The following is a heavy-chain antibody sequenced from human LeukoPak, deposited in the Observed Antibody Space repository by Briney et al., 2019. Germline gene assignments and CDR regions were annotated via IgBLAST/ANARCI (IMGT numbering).Heavy chain of an antibody. CDR3: AKGSIVAAAPYYYAMDV. J-gene: IGHJ6*02. CDR1: GFTFDDYT. V-gene: IGHV3-43*01. Sequence: PGGSLRLSCAASGFTFDDYTMHWVRQAPGKGLEWVSMITWDGGRTDYADSVKGRFTISRDNSGRSLILQVNTLRTEDTALYYCAKGSIVAAAPYYYAMDVWGQGTTVTVSS. D-gene: IGHD2-2*01. CDR2: ITWDGGRT.